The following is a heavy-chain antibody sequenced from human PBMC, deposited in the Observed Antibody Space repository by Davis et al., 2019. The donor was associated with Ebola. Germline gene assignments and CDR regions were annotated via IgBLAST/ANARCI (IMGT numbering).Heavy chain of an antibody. CDR1: GGSFSGYY. CDR3: ARDPGWLRSGAFDI. J-gene: IGHJ3*02. D-gene: IGHD5-12*01. V-gene: IGHV4-34*01. Sequence: SETLSLTCAVYGGSFSGYYWSWIRQPPGKGLEWIGEINHSGSTNYNPSLKSRVTISVDTSKNQFSLKLSSVTAADTAVYYCARDPGWLRSGAFDIWGQGTMVTVSS. CDR2: INHSGST.